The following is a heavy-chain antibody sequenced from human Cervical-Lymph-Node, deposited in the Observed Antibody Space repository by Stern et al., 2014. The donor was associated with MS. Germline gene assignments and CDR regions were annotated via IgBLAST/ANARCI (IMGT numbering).Heavy chain of an antibody. CDR2: INSDGSST. D-gene: IGHD6-13*01. CDR3: ARVAAAGKRYYFDY. Sequence: EVQLVESGGGLVQPGGSLRLSCAASGFTFSSYWMHWVRQAPGKGLVWVSRINSDGSSTSYADSVKGRFTISRDNAKNTLYLQMNSLRAEDTAVYYCARVAAAGKRYYFDYWGQGTLVTVSS. CDR1: GFTFSSYW. V-gene: IGHV3-74*02. J-gene: IGHJ4*02.